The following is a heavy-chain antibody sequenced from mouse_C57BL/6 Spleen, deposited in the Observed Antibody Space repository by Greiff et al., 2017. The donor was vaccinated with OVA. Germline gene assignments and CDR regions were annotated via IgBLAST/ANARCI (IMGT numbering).Heavy chain of an antibody. CDR3: ARGDYGSREYYYAMDY. J-gene: IGHJ4*01. Sequence: QVQLQQSGAELARPGASVKMSCKASGYTFTSYTMHWVKQRPGQGLEWIGYINPSSGYTKYNQKFKGKATFTADTSSNTAYMQLSSLTTEDSAIYYCARGDYGSREYYYAMDYWGQGTSVTVSS. CDR2: INPSSGYT. CDR1: GYTFTSYT. D-gene: IGHD1-1*01. V-gene: IGHV1-4*01.